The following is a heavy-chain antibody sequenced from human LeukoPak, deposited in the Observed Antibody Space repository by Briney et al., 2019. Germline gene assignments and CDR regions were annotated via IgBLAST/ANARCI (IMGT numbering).Heavy chain of an antibody. CDR1: GGSFSGYY. Sequence: PSETLSLTCAVYGGSFSGYYWSWIRQPPGKGLEWIGEINHSGSTNYNPSLKSRVTISVDTSKNQFSLKLSSVTAADTAVYYCARQVGRERTFDIWGQGTMVTVSS. D-gene: IGHD1-1*01. CDR3: ARQVGRERTFDI. CDR2: INHSGST. V-gene: IGHV4-34*01. J-gene: IGHJ3*02.